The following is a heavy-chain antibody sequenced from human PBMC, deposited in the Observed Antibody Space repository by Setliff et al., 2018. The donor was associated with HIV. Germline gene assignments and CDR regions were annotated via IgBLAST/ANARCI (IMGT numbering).Heavy chain of an antibody. D-gene: IGHD2-2*01. CDR1: GFTFSSYW. CDR2: IKQDGSEK. V-gene: IGHV3-7*01. J-gene: IGHJ3*02. Sequence: GGSLRLSCAASGFTFSSYWMNWVRQAPGKGLEWVANIKQDGSEKYYVDSVKGRFTISRDNAKNSLYLQMNSLRAEDTAVYYCARAREYCSSTSCPYAFDIWGQGTMVTVSS. CDR3: ARAREYCSSTSCPYAFDI.